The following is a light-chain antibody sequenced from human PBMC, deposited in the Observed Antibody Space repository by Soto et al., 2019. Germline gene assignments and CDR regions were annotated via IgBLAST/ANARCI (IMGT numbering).Light chain of an antibody. V-gene: IGKV3-20*01. CDR3: GQFVSSPPRT. J-gene: IGKJ1*01. CDR1: QSVTSNY. Sequence: EVVMTQSPATLSVSPGERATLSCRASQSVTSNYLAWYQQKPGQAPRLLIYGVSSRATGVPDRFSGSGSGTDFTLTISRLEPEDFALYYCGQFVSSPPRTFGQGTKVDIK. CDR2: GVS.